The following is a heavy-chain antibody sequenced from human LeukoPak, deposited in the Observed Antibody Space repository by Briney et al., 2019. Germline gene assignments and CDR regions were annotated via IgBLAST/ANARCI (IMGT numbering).Heavy chain of an antibody. CDR1: GGTFSSYA. V-gene: IGHV1-69*13. Sequence: SVKVSCKASGGTFSSYAISWVRQAPGQGLEWMGGIIPIFGTANYAQKFQGRVTITADESTSTAYMELSSLRSDDTAVYYCARFTAANYYYMDVWGKGTTVTVSS. CDR3: ARFTAANYYYMDV. D-gene: IGHD2-2*01. CDR2: IIPIFGTA. J-gene: IGHJ6*03.